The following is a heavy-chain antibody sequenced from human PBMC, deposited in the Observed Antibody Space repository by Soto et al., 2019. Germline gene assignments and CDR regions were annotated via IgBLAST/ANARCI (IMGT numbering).Heavy chain of an antibody. CDR2: IKQDGSEK. V-gene: IGHV3-7*01. J-gene: IGHJ6*03. CDR1: GFTFSSYW. Sequence: GGSLRLSCAASGFTFSSYWMSWVRQAPGKGLEWVANIKQDGSEKYYVDSVKGRFTISRDNAKNSLYLQMNSLRAEDTAVYYCAREYYDFWSGYYNDYYYYMDVWGKGTTVTVSS. CDR3: AREYYDFWSGYYNDYYYYMDV. D-gene: IGHD3-3*01.